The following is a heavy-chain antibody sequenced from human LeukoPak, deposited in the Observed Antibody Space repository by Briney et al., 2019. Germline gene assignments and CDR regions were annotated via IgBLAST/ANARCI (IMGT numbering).Heavy chain of an antibody. Sequence: GGSLRPSCAASGFTFSSYSMNWVRQAPGKGLEWVSSISSSSSYIYYADSVKGRFTISRDNAKNSLYLQMNSLRAEDTAVYYCARDYYDTSGYYHSGYWGQGTLVTVSS. CDR3: ARDYYDTSGYYHSGY. CDR2: ISSSSSYI. V-gene: IGHV3-21*01. D-gene: IGHD3-22*01. J-gene: IGHJ4*02. CDR1: GFTFSSYS.